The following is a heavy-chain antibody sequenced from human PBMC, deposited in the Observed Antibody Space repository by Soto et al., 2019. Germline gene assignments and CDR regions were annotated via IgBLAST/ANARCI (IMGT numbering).Heavy chain of an antibody. CDR1: GYSFTSYC. CDR2: IYPGDSDT. V-gene: IGHV5-51*01. J-gene: IGHJ6*02. Sequence: PGESLKISCKGSGYSFTSYCIGWVRQMPGKGLEWMGIIYPGDSDTRYSPSFQGQVTISADKSISTAYLQWSSPKASDTAMYYCARTSAAGKYYYGMDVWGQGTTVTVS. CDR3: ARTSAAGKYYYGMDV. D-gene: IGHD6-13*01.